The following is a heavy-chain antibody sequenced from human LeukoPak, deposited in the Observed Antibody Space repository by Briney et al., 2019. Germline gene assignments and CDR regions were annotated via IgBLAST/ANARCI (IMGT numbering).Heavy chain of an antibody. CDR2: IRDDGGEI. CDR3: ARDKPRGSYYGSIFDS. D-gene: IGHD1-26*01. Sequence: GGSLRRSCEASGLTFSSYWMSWVRQAPGKGLEWVANIRDDGGEIYYVDSVKGRFTISRDNAKSSLFLQMNSLRAEDAAVYYCARDKPRGSYYGSIFDSWGQGTLVTVSS. J-gene: IGHJ4*02. CDR1: GLTFSSYW. V-gene: IGHV3-7*01.